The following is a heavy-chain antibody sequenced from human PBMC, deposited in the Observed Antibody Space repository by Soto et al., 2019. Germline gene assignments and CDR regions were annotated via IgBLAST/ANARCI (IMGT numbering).Heavy chain of an antibody. V-gene: IGHV3-23*01. CDR1: GFTFNSYT. CDR3: ARVLRGYYYYYMDV. CDR2: ISGSGGSP. Sequence: GGSLRLSCAASGFTFNSYTMAWVRQAPGKGLEWVSSISGSGGSPSYADSVQGRFTISRDNSRNTMSLQMNSLRAEDTATYYCARVLRGYYYYYMDVWGKGTTVTVSS. D-gene: IGHD3-9*01. J-gene: IGHJ6*03.